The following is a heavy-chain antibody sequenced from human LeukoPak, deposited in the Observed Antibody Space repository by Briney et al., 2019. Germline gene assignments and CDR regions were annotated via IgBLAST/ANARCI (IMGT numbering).Heavy chain of an antibody. CDR3: ASGTYYYDSSDHHPLDY. CDR2: IIPIFGTA. D-gene: IGHD3-22*01. Sequence: ASVKVSCKASGGTFSSYAISWVRQAPGQGLEWMGGIIPIFGTANYAQKFQGRVTITADESTSTAYMELSSLRSEDTAVYYCASGTYYYDSSDHHPLDYWGQGTLVTVSS. V-gene: IGHV1-69*01. CDR1: GGTFSSYA. J-gene: IGHJ4*02.